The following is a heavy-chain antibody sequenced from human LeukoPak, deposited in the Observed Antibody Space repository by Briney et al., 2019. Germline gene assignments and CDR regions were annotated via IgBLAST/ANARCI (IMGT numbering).Heavy chain of an antibody. CDR1: GYTFTSYG. V-gene: IGHV1-18*01. D-gene: IGHD1-26*01. CDR2: ISAYNGNT. J-gene: IGHJ6*02. Sequence: GASVKVSCKASGYTFTSYGISWVRQAPGQGLEWMGWISAYNGNTNYAQKFQGRVTMTEDTSTDTAYMELSSLRSEDTAVYYCAIRGSYYYYGMDVWGQGTTVTVSS. CDR3: AIRGSYYYYGMDV.